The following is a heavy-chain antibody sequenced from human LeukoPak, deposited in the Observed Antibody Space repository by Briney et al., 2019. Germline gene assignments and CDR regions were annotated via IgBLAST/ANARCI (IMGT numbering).Heavy chain of an antibody. Sequence: SETLSLTCAVYGGSFSGYYWSWIRHPPGKGLEWIGEINHSGSTNYNPSLKSRVTISVDTSKNQFSLKLSSVTAADTAVYYCARRDSSSWYGGWFDPWGQGTLVTVSS. CDR2: INHSGST. D-gene: IGHD6-13*01. CDR3: ARRDSSSWYGGWFDP. J-gene: IGHJ5*02. V-gene: IGHV4-34*01. CDR1: GGSFSGYY.